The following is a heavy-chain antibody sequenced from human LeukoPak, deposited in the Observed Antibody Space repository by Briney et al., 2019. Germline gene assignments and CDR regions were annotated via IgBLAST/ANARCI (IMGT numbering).Heavy chain of an antibody. CDR3: CGSGWFAGPFGY. V-gene: IGHV4-39*07. J-gene: IGHJ4*02. Sequence: SEILSLTCSVSGGSITKNGYYWGWIRQSPETGLEWIGSNSGSTYYNPSLNSRVTISVDTSKNQFSLKLTSVTAADTAVYYCCGSGWFAGPFGYWGQGALVTVSS. D-gene: IGHD6-19*01. CDR1: GGSITKNGYY. CDR2: NSGST.